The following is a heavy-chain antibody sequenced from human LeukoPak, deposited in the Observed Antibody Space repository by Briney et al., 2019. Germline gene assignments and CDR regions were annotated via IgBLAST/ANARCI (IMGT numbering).Heavy chain of an antibody. CDR2: IHTTGST. V-gene: IGHV4-4*07. J-gene: IGHJ3*02. Sequence: SETLSLTCTVSGGSISSYYWSWIRQPAGKGLEWIGRIHTTGSTNYNPSLKSRVTMSVDTSKKQFSLKLTSVTAADTAVYFSARGVGSFGDDPRDALDIWGQGTMVTVSS. CDR1: GGSISSYY. D-gene: IGHD4-17*01. CDR3: ARGVGSFGDDPRDALDI.